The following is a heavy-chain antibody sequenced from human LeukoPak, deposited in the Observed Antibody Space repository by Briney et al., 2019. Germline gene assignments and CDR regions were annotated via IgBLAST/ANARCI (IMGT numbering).Heavy chain of an antibody. D-gene: IGHD4-23*01. V-gene: IGHV3-74*03. J-gene: IGHJ1*01. CDR3: YGGNVEH. CDR1: GFTFSSYW. CDR2: INTDGSST. Sequence: PGGSLRLPCAASGFTFSSYWMHWVRQAPGKGLMWVSGINTDGSSTMYADSVKGRFTIPRDNAKNTLYLQTNSLRGEDTAVYHCYGGNVEHWGQGTLVTVSS.